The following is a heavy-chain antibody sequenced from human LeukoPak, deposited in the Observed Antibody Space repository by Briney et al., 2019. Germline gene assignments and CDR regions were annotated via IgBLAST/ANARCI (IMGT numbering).Heavy chain of an antibody. CDR3: ARHAAGYSSPDY. V-gene: IGHV4-59*08. CDR2: IYYSGST. J-gene: IGHJ4*02. Sequence: PSETLSLTCTVSGGSISSYYWSWIRQPPGKGLEWIGYIYYSGSTNYNPSLKSRVTISVDTSKNQFTLKLSSVTAADTAVYYCARHAAGYSSPDYWGQGTLVTVSS. D-gene: IGHD6-13*01. CDR1: GGSISSYY.